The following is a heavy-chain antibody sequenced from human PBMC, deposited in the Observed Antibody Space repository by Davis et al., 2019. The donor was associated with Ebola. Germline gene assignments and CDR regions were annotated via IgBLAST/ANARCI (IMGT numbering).Heavy chain of an antibody. V-gene: IGHV1-69*13. CDR1: GGTFSSYA. J-gene: IGHJ6*02. D-gene: IGHD3-3*01. Sequence: SVKVSCKASGGTFSSYAISWVRQAPGQGLEWMGGIIPIFGTANYAQKFQGRVTITADESTSTAYMELSSLRSEDTAVYYCVRAYYDFWSGYYKDYYGMDVWGQGTTVTVSS. CDR2: IIPIFGTA. CDR3: VRAYYDFWSGYYKDYYGMDV.